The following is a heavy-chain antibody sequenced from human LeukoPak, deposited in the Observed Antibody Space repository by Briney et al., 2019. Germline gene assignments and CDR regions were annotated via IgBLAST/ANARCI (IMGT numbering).Heavy chain of an antibody. J-gene: IGHJ6*02. CDR1: GFAFSSYS. CDR3: ARAPHYGSGSYYTYYYGMDV. CDR2: ISSSSSYI. V-gene: IGHV3-21*01. Sequence: PGGSLRLSCAASGFAFSSYSMNWVRQAPGKGLEWVSSISSSSSYIYYADSVKGRFTISRDNAKNSLYLRMNSLRAEDTAVYYCARAPHYGSGSYYTYYYGMDVWGQGTTVTVSS. D-gene: IGHD3-10*01.